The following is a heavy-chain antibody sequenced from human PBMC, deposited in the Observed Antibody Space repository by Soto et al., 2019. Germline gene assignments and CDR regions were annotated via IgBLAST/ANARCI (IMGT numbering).Heavy chain of an antibody. Sequence: PGESLKISCKASGYSFTTYWIAWVRQMPGKGLEWMGIIYPGDSDTRYSPSFQGQVTISADKSISTAYLQWSSLKASDTAMYYCARPMVAEVIRSYYYYGMDVWGQGTTVTVSS. CDR1: GYSFTTYW. J-gene: IGHJ6*02. V-gene: IGHV5-51*01. CDR3: ARPMVAEVIRSYYYYGMDV. D-gene: IGHD3-10*01. CDR2: IYPGDSDT.